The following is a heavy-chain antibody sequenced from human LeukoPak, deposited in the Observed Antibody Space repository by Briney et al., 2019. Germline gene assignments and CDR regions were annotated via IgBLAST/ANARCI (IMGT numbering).Heavy chain of an antibody. D-gene: IGHD1-26*01. CDR1: GGPISGTNW. CDR2: ISLAGQT. V-gene: IGHV4/OR15-8*02. CDR3: SRESGAFCPFGY. Sequence: SETLSLTCGVSGGPISGTNWWSWVRQPPGQGLEWIGEISLAGQTNYNPSLNGRVTMSLDKSSNQLSPNLTSVTAADTATYYCSRESGAFCPFGYWGQGTLVIVSS. J-gene: IGHJ4*02.